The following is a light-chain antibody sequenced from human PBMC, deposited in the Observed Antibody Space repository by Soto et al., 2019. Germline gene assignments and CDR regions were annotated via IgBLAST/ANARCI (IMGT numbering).Light chain of an antibody. CDR1: QSISNH. CDR3: QHGYNPPF. J-gene: IGKJ3*01. Sequence: DIQMTQSPSSLSASIGDRVTIACRASQSISNHLNWYQQKPGKAPKLLIYAASSVQSGVPSRFSGSGSGTDFTLTISTLQPEDFGTYYCQHGYNPPFFGPGTKVDIK. CDR2: AAS. V-gene: IGKV1-39*01.